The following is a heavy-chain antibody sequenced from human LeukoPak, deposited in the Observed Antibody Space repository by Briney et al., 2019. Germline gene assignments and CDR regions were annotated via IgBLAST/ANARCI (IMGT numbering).Heavy chain of an antibody. CDR2: INPNSGGT. D-gene: IGHD5-18*01. V-gene: IGHV1-2*02. J-gene: IGHJ4*02. Sequence: ASVKVSCKASGYTFTGYYMHWVRQAPGQGLEWMGWINPNSGGTNYAQKFQGRVTMTRDTSISTAYMELSRPRSDDTAVYYCARDLDTRNYVDYWGQGTLVTVSS. CDR1: GYTFTGYY. CDR3: ARDLDTRNYVDY.